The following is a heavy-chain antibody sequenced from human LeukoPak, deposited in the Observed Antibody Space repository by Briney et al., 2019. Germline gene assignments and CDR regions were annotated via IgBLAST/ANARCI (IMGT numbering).Heavy chain of an antibody. CDR2: ISYDGSNK. V-gene: IGHV3-30-3*01. J-gene: IGHJ4*02. CDR1: GFTFSSYA. Sequence: GGSLRLSCAASGFTFSSYAMHWVRQAPGKGLEWVAVISYDGSNKYYADSVKGRFTISRDNSKNTLYLQMNSLRAEDTAVYYCARERTMIVGAIGGAFDYWGQGTLVTVSS. D-gene: IGHD1-26*01. CDR3: ARERTMIVGAIGGAFDY.